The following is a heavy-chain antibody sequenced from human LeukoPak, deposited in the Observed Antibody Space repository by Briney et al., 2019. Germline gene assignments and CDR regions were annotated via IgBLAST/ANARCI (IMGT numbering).Heavy chain of an antibody. CDR3: ASERPSSSWYDY. CDR1: GFTFSRNL. V-gene: IGHV3-7*01. CDR2: IYQDGSEK. Sequence: GGSLRLSCAASGFTFSRNLLTWVRQAPGKGLEWVANIYQDGSEKYYVDSVRGGFTISRDNAKNTLYLQMNSLRAEDTAVYFCASERPSSSWYDYWGQGTLVTVSS. D-gene: IGHD6-13*01. J-gene: IGHJ4*02.